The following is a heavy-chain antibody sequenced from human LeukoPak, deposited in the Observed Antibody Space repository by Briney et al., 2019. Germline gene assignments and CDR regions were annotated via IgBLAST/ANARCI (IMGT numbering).Heavy chain of an antibody. CDR2: VKQDGSEK. V-gene: IGHV3-7*01. D-gene: IGHD1-1*01. Sequence: GSLRLSCAASGFTFSSYWMSWVRQAPGKGLEWVANVKQDGSEKYYVDSVKGRFTISRDNAKNSLYLHMNSLRDKDTAVYYCARDKDWNVDYWGQGTLVTVSS. J-gene: IGHJ4*02. CDR3: ARDKDWNVDY. CDR1: GFTFSSYW.